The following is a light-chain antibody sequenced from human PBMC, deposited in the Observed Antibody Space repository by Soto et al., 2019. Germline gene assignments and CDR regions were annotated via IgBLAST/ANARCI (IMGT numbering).Light chain of an antibody. Sequence: DIQLTQSPSVLSASVGDTVTITCRASQALSNYLAWYQQKPGKAPDLLIYSASTLQSGVPSRFSGSGSGTDFTLTISSLQPEDFATYFCQQSYSTPPWTFGQGTKVDIK. J-gene: IGKJ1*01. CDR3: QQSYSTPPWT. V-gene: IGKV1-39*01. CDR1: QALSNY. CDR2: SAS.